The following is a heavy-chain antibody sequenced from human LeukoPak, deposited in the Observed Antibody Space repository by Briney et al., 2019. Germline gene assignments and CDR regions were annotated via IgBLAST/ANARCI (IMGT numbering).Heavy chain of an antibody. D-gene: IGHD1-26*01. CDR2: ISWNSGSI. Sequence: GGSLRLSCATSGFNFDDYAMHWVRQPPGKGLEWVSGISWNSGSIGYGDSVKGRFTISRDNAKNSLYLQMNSLRAEDTALYYCAKVIELGGYWYGDAFDIWGQGTMVTVSS. J-gene: IGHJ3*02. CDR1: GFNFDDYA. V-gene: IGHV3-9*01. CDR3: AKVIELGGYWYGDAFDI.